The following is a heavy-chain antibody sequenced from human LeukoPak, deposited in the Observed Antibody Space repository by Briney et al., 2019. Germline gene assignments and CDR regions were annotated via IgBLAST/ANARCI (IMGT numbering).Heavy chain of an antibody. V-gene: IGHV3-7*01. CDR3: ARDSSTQTSVGGAFDI. J-gene: IGHJ3*02. CDR1: GFTFSSYW. D-gene: IGHD2-15*01. CDR2: IKQAGSEK. Sequence: VGSLRLSCAASGFTFSSYWMSWVRQAPGKGRGWVANIKQAGSEKYYVDSVKGRFTISRDNAKNSLYLQMNSLRAEDPAVYYCARDSSTQTSVGGAFDIWGQGTMVTVSS.